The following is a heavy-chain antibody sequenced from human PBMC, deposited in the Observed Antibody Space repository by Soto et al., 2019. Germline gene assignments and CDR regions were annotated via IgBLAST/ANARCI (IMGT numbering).Heavy chain of an antibody. D-gene: IGHD3-16*01. Sequence: ASVKVSCKASGFIFTGYYIHWVRQAPGQGLEWMGWIKSNGGDPKYAQKFQDRVTMTRDTSMNTVYMELSSLRSDDSAVYYCARDERSYGEPPFDYWGQGTLVTVSS. CDR3: ARDERSYGEPPFDY. J-gene: IGHJ4*02. CDR2: IKSNGGDP. CDR1: GFIFTGYY. V-gene: IGHV1-2*02.